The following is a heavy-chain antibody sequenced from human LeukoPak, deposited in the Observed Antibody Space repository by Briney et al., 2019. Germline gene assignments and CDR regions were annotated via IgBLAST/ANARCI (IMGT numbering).Heavy chain of an antibody. CDR2: INHSGST. D-gene: IGHD2/OR15-2a*01. J-gene: IGHJ6*02. CDR1: GGYFSGYY. CDR3: ARDRNFRRYPYYYYGMDV. Sequence: SETLSLTFAVYGGYFSGYYWSWIRQPPGKGLEGIGEINHSGSTNYNPSLKSRVTISVDTSKNQFSLKLSSVTAADTAVYYCARDRNFRRYPYYYYGMDVWGQGTTVTVSS. V-gene: IGHV4-34*01.